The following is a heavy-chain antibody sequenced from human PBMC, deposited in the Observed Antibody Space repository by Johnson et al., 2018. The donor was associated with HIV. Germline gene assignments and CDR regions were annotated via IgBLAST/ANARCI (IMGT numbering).Heavy chain of an antibody. D-gene: IGHD3-10*01. CDR2: IDWNGGST. V-gene: IGHV3-NL1*01. CDR1: GFTFSNAW. Sequence: QVQLVESGGGLVKPGGSLRLSCAASGFTFSNAWMTWVRQAPGKGLALVSGIDWNGGSTGYADSVKGRFTISRDNSKNTLYLKMNSLRAEDTAVYYCARARGGEGSGSYAFDIWGQGTMVTVSS. CDR3: ARARGGEGSGSYAFDI. J-gene: IGHJ3*02.